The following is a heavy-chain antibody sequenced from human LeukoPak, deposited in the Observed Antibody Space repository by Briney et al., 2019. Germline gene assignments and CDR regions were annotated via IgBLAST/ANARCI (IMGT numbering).Heavy chain of an antibody. J-gene: IGHJ4*02. CDR3: ARDLGYSSSSDGY. V-gene: IGHV1-2*02. CDR1: GYTFTGYY. CDR2: INPNSGGT. D-gene: IGHD6-13*01. Sequence: ASVKVSCKASGYTFTGYYMHWVRQAPGQGLEWMGWINPNSGGTNYAQKFQGRVTMTRDTSISTAYMELSRLRSDDTAVYYCARDLGYSSSSDGYWGQGTLVTVSS.